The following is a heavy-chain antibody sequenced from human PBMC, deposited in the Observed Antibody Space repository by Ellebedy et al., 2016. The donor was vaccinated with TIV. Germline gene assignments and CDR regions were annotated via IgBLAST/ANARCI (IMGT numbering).Heavy chain of an antibody. CDR2: INPNSGGT. CDR3: AREGGVYYFDY. V-gene: IGHV1-2*02. D-gene: IGHD2-8*02. Sequence: AASVKVSCKTSGYTFTDYYIHWVRQAPGQGLEWMAWINPNSGGTNYAQKFQGRVTVTRDTSTSTAFLELSSLRSDDTAVYYCAREGGVYYFDYWGQGTLVTVSS. J-gene: IGHJ4*02. CDR1: GYTFTDYY.